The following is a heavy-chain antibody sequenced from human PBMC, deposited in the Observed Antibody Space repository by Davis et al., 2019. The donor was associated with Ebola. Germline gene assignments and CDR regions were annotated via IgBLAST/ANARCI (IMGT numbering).Heavy chain of an antibody. D-gene: IGHD4/OR15-4a*01. CDR1: GFTFSSYA. CDR2: ISGSGGST. Sequence: GESLKISCAASGFTFSSYAMSWVRQAPGKGLEWVSAISGSGGSTYYADSVKGRFTISRDNSKNTLYLQMNSLRAEDTAVYYCAKAWGVITTSYYAMDAWGQGTTVTVSS. CDR3: AKAWGVITTSYYAMDA. J-gene: IGHJ6*02. V-gene: IGHV3-23*01.